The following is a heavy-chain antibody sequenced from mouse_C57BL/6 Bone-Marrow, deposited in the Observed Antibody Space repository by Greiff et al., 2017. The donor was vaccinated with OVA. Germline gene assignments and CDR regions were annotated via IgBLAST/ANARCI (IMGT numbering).Heavy chain of an antibody. Sequence: EVQLVESGGGLVQPGGSLKLSCAASGFTFSDYYMYWVRQTPEKRLEWVAYISNGGGSTYYPDTVKGRFTISRDNAKNTLYLQMSRLKSEDTAMYYCARGDGSPGAYWGQGTLVTVSA. D-gene: IGHD1-1*01. CDR2: ISNGGGST. CDR3: ARGDGSPGAY. J-gene: IGHJ3*01. CDR1: GFTFSDYY. V-gene: IGHV5-12*01.